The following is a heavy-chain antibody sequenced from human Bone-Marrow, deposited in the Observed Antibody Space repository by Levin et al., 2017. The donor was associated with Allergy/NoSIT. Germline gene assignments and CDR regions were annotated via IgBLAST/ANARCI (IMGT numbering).Heavy chain of an antibody. V-gene: IGHV3-23*01. D-gene: IGHD4/OR15-4a*01. J-gene: IGHJ4*01. Sequence: PGGSLRLSCAASGFTFSSYAISWVRQAPGKGLEWVSGVSGSGSSTYYADSVRGRVTISRDNSKNTVYLQMNSLRADDTAVYYCAKVVLTTSTLCAMDYWGQGTMVTVSS. CDR2: VSGSGSST. CDR3: AKVVLTTSTLCAMDY. CDR1: GFTFSSYA.